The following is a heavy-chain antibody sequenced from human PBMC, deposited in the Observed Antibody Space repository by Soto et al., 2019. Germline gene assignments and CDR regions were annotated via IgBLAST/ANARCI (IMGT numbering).Heavy chain of an antibody. CDR3: ARALRRKAFDF. Sequence: SETLSLTCAVSGGSLRGHYWSWIRQSPEKGLEWIGEINHSGFTNYNPTLKSRVTISRDASTSTVNMELHDLTSDDTALYFCARALRRKAFDFWGQGTLVTVSS. CDR2: INHSGFT. J-gene: IGHJ4*02. CDR1: GGSLRGHY. V-gene: IGHV4-34*10.